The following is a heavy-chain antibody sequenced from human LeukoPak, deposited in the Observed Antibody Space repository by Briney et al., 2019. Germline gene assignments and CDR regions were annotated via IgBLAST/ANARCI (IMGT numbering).Heavy chain of an antibody. D-gene: IGHD3-10*01. V-gene: IGHV7-4-1*02. J-gene: IGHJ6*02. CDR1: GYTFTNYG. CDR3: ARSYGAFEGATYYYYGMDV. CDR2: INTNTGNP. Sequence: ASVKVSCKASGYTFTNYGLSWVRQAPGQWLEWMGWINTNTGNPKSAQGFTERFVFSLDASVSTAYLQISSLKAADTAVYYCARSYGAFEGATYYYYGMDVWGQGTTVTVSS.